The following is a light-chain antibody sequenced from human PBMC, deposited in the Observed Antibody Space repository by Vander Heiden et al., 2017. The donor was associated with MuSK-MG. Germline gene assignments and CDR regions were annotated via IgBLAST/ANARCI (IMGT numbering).Light chain of an antibody. CDR1: QSGGTW. CDR2: KTS. Sequence: DIQVTQSPSTLSASVGDPVSITCRASQSGGTWLAWFQHRPGTAPSLLIYKTSSLESGVPSRFSGSGSGTDFTLNISSLQPGDFATYYCQQYRAYPWTFGQGTKVEIK. V-gene: IGKV1-5*03. J-gene: IGKJ1*01. CDR3: QQYRAYPWT.